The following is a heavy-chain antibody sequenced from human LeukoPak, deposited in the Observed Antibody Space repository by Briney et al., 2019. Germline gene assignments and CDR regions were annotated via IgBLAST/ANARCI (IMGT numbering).Heavy chain of an antibody. V-gene: IGHV3-23*01. CDR1: RLTFRCHA. CDR3: AKPSARAIFGVVRINWFDP. CDR2: ISGSCGST. D-gene: IGHD3-3*01. J-gene: IGHJ5*02. Sequence: GWSLRLSCAASRLTFRCHAMSWVGQAPGRGLDGVSAISGSCGSTYYADSVKGRFTISRDNSKNTLYLQMNSLRAEDTAVYYCAKPSARAIFGVVRINWFDPWGQGTLVTVSS.